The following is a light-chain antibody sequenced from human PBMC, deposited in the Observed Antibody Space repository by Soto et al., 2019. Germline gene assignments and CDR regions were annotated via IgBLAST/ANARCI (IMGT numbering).Light chain of an antibody. Sequence: EIVMTQSPATLSVSPGERATLSSRASHNVTSNLAWYQQKPGQAPRLLIYGASTRATGIPARFSVSGSGTEFTLTISSLKSEDFAVYNCQQYNNWSRTFGQGTKVEIK. J-gene: IGKJ1*01. CDR1: HNVTSN. CDR3: QQYNNWSRT. CDR2: GAS. V-gene: IGKV3-15*01.